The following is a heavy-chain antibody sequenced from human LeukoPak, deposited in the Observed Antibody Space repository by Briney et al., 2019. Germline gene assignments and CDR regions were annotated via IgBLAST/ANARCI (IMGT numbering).Heavy chain of an antibody. CDR1: GGSISSSSYY. Sequence: PSETLSLTCTVSGGSISSSSYYWGWIRQPPGKGLEWIGSIYYSGSTYYNPSLKSRVTISVDTSKNQFSLKLSSVTAADTAVYYCARDAYYDSSGYYYASAFDIWGQGTMVTVSS. CDR2: IYYSGST. CDR3: ARDAYYDSSGYYYASAFDI. D-gene: IGHD3-22*01. J-gene: IGHJ3*02. V-gene: IGHV4-39*07.